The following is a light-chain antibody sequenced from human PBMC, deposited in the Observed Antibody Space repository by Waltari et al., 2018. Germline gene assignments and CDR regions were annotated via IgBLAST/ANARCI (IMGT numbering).Light chain of an antibody. CDR1: QSISND. CDR3: QHYVRLPAT. Sequence: EIMLTQSPGTLSLSPGERATLSCRASQSISNDLAWYQQKPGQAPRLLIYGASSRATGIPDRFSGSGSGTDFSLTISRLEPQDFAVYYCQHYVRLPATFGQGTKVEIK. V-gene: IGKV3-20*01. CDR2: GAS. J-gene: IGKJ1*01.